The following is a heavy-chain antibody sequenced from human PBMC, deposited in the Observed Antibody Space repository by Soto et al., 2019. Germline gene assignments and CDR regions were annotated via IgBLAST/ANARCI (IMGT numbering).Heavy chain of an antibody. V-gene: IGHV3-48*03. CDR1: GFTFSSYE. CDR2: ISSSGSTI. J-gene: IGHJ6*02. CDR3: VRTPQPMVVVIITSRYGMDA. Sequence: AGGSLRLSCAASGFTFSSYEMNWVRQAPGKGLEWLAYISSSGSTIYYADSVKGRFTISRDNAKNSLSLRMNSLRTEDTAVYYCVRTPQPMVVVIITSRYGMDAWGQGTTVTVS. D-gene: IGHD3-22*01.